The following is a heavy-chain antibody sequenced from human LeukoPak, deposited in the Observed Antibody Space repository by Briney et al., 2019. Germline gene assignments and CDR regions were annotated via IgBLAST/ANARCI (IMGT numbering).Heavy chain of an antibody. V-gene: IGHV3-23*01. CDR3: ANDGAWLRFDE. J-gene: IGHJ4*02. D-gene: IGHD5-12*01. Sequence: GGTLRLSCSGSGFPFSSHGMTWVRQAAGKGLEWVSGISPGGGPTYYADSVRGRFTISRDDSKNTLYLQMRNLRAEDTAVYYCANDGAWLRFDEWRQGILVTVSS. CDR2: ISPGGGPT. CDR1: GFPFSSHG.